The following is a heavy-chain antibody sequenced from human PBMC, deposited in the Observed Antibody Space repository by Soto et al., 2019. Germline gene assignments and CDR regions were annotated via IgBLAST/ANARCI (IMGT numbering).Heavy chain of an antibody. CDR1: GGTFSSYA. Sequence: SVKVSCKASGGTFSSYAISWVRQAPGQGLEWMGGIIPIFGTANYAQKFQGRVTIAADESTSTAYMELSSLRSEDTAVYYCARVRVCSSTSCYTKGSWFDPWGQGTLVTVSS. D-gene: IGHD2-2*02. CDR3: ARVRVCSSTSCYTKGSWFDP. CDR2: IIPIFGTA. V-gene: IGHV1-69*13. J-gene: IGHJ5*02.